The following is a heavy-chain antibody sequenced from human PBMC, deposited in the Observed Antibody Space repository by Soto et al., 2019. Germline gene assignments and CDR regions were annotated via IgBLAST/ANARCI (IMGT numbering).Heavy chain of an antibody. CDR1: GFPFSTYA. CDR3: AKDRSGTTADAFDI. V-gene: IGHV3-23*01. J-gene: IGHJ3*02. D-gene: IGHD1-1*01. Sequence: EVQLLESGGGLVQPGGSLRLSCAASGFPFSTYALNWVRQAPGKGLEWVSTITNSGGITYYADSVKGRFTISRDNSQKTLYRQMNSLRAEDTAIYYCAKDRSGTTADAFDIWGQGTMVTVSS. CDR2: ITNSGGIT.